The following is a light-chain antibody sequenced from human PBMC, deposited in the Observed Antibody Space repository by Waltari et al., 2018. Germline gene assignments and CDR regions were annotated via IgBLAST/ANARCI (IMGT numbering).Light chain of an antibody. CDR2: DAY. CDR1: QSVDTY. Sequence: EIVLTQSPATLSLSPGQRATLSCRASQSVDTYLHWHQQKPGQAPRLLIYDAYNRATGIPDRFSGSWSGTDFTLTIDSLEPEDFAVYYCQHRYNWPMFTFGQGTNL. V-gene: IGKV3-11*01. J-gene: IGKJ2*01. CDR3: QHRYNWPMFT.